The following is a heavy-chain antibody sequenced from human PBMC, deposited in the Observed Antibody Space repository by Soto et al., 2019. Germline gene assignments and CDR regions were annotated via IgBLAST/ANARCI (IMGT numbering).Heavy chain of an antibody. D-gene: IGHD3-22*01. V-gene: IGHV4-31*03. J-gene: IGHJ3*02. CDR1: GGSISSGGYY. CDR3: ARGLTSITMIVVVRGAFDI. Sequence: PSETLSLTCTVSGGSISSGGYYWSWIRQHPGKGLEWIGYIYYSGSTNYNPSLKSRVTISVDTSKNQFTLKLSSVTAADTAVYYCARGLTSITMIVVVRGAFDIWGQGTMVTVSS. CDR2: IYYSGST.